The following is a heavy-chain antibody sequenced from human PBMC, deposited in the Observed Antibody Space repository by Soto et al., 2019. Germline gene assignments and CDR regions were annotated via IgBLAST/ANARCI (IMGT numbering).Heavy chain of an antibody. CDR2: INPSGGST. V-gene: IGHV1-46*03. J-gene: IGHJ4*02. Sequence: ASVKVSCKASGYTFTSYYMHWVRQAPGQGLEWMGIINPSGGSTSYAQKFQGRVTMTRDTSTSTVYMELSSLRSEDTAVYYCARVLTGRAAATIRVLGYCGQGTLVTVSS. CDR1: GYTFTSYY. D-gene: IGHD2-15*01. CDR3: ARVLTGRAAATIRVLGY.